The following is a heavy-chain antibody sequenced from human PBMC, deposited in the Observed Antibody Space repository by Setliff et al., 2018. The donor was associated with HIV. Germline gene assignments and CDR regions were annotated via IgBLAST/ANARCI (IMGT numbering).Heavy chain of an antibody. CDR3: ARGRFLEWLLIGFDS. CDR1: GGTFSSYA. D-gene: IGHD3-3*01. J-gene: IGHJ4*02. Sequence: ASVKVSCKASGGTFSSYAISWVRQAPGQGLEWMGGISPILGTANYAQKFQGRVTITADESTSTAYMELSSLRSEDTAVYYCARGRFLEWLLIGFDSWGQGTLVTVSS. V-gene: IGHV1-69*13. CDR2: ISPILGTA.